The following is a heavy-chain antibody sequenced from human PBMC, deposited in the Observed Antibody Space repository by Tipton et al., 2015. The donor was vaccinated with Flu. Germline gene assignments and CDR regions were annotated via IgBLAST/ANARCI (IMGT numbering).Heavy chain of an antibody. V-gene: IGHV3-53*01. CDR2: TYSGGTT. J-gene: IGHJ4*02. CDR1: GFTVTRDH. CDR3: ARDFRQWAAFDY. D-gene: IGHD2-8*01. Sequence: GSLRLSCAASGFTVTRDHMTWVRQAPGKGLEWVSVTYSGGTTYYADSVKGRFIVSRDNPKNTLYLQMNSLRAEDTAIYYCARDFRQWAAFDYWGQGTLVTVSS.